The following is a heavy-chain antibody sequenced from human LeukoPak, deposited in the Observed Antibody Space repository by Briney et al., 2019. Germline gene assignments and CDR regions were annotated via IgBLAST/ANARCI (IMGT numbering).Heavy chain of an antibody. CDR1: GGSISSGSYY. CDR2: IYTSGST. V-gene: IGHV4-61*02. J-gene: IGHJ4*02. Sequence: PSETLSLTCTVSGGSISSGSYYWSGIRQPAGKGLEGIGRIYTSGSTNYNPSLKSRVTISVDTSKNQFSLKLSSVTAADTAVYYCARVLSSSGWSSLDYWGQGTLVTVSS. CDR3: ARVLSSSGWSSLDY. D-gene: IGHD6-19*01.